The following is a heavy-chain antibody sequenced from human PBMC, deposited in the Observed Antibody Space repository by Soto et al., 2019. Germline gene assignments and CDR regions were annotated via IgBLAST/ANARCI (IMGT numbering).Heavy chain of an antibody. Sequence: QVQLVQSGAEVKKPGASVKVSCKASGYTFITYGVTWVRQAPGQVLEWMGWISAYNGDTNYAQNLQGRVTMTTDTSTTTAYMELRSLRSDDTAVYYCATGGGGTTSLQLQFWGQGTLVTVSS. CDR1: GYTFITYG. V-gene: IGHV1-18*01. CDR2: ISAYNGDT. CDR3: ATGGGGTTSLQLQF. J-gene: IGHJ4*02. D-gene: IGHD1-7*01.